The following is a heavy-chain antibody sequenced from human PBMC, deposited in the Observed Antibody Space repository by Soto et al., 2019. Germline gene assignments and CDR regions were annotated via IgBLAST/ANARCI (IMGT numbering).Heavy chain of an antibody. CDR2: INPISGGT. CDR1: GYTFTGYY. D-gene: IGHD2-21*02. Sequence: ASVKVSCKASGYTFTGYYIHWVRQAPGQGLEWMGWINPISGGTNYAQKFQGRVTMTRDKSISTAYMELNRVNSDETAVYYCSRAELTAPDYCGKGNLLALSS. J-gene: IGHJ4*02. CDR3: SRAELTAPDY. V-gene: IGHV1-2*02.